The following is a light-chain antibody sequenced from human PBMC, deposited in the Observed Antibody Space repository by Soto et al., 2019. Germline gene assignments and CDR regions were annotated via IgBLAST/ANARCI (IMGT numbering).Light chain of an antibody. CDR2: KAS. Sequence: DIQMTQSPSNLSASVGDRVTITCRASQSISSWLAWYQQKPGKAPKLLIYKASSLESGVPSRFSGSGSGTEFTLTISSLQPDEFATYYCQHYNSYSPRTFGQGTKGEIK. CDR1: QSISSW. J-gene: IGKJ1*01. V-gene: IGKV1-5*03. CDR3: QHYNSYSPRT.